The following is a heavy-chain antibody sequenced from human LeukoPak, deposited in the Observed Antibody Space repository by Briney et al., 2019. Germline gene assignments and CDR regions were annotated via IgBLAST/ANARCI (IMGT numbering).Heavy chain of an antibody. CDR2: HFASGYS. CDR1: GFSVSVNY. D-gene: IGHD1-1*01. V-gene: IGHV3-66*01. J-gene: IGHJ3*02. Sequence: GGSLRLSCAASGFSVSVNYMSWVRQAPGKGLEWISTHFASGYSTYADSVKGRFTISRDNSKNTLYLQMNSLRAEDTAVYYCASLKGLYNWNDEDDAFDIWGQGTMVTVSS. CDR3: ASLKGLYNWNDEDDAFDI.